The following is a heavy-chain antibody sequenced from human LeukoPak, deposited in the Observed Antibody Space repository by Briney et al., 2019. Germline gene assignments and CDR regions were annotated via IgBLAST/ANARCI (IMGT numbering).Heavy chain of an antibody. CDR2: ISTSSSYI. V-gene: IGHV3-21*06. J-gene: IGHJ6*03. CDR3: ARGGDHPTFLFQYMDV. CDR1: GFTFSRYS. Sequence: GGSLRLSCAASGFTFSRYSMNWVRQAPGKGLEWVSSISTSSSYIYYADSVKGRFTISRDSAKNSLFLQMNSLRAEDTAVYYCARGGDHPTFLFQYMDVWGKGTTVTVSS. D-gene: IGHD3-16*01.